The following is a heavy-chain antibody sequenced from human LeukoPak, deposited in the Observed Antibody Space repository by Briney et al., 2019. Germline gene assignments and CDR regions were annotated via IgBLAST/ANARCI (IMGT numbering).Heavy chain of an antibody. CDR2: IYPGDSDT. Sequence: GESLKISCKGSGYSFTSYWIGWVRQMPGKGLEWMGIIYPGDSDTRYSPSFQGQVTISADKSISTAYLQWSSLKASDTAMYYCARQSQWRPTNPAHDAFDIWGQGTMVTVSS. D-gene: IGHD6-19*01. CDR1: GYSFTSYW. J-gene: IGHJ3*02. CDR3: ARQSQWRPTNPAHDAFDI. V-gene: IGHV5-51*01.